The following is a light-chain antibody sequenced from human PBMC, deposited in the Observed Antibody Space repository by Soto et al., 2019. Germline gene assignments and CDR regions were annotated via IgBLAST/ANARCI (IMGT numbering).Light chain of an antibody. J-gene: IGKJ4*01. CDR1: QSIHDK. CDR2: DAF. Sequence: EIVMTQSPAALSVSPGERVSLSCRASQSIHDKLAWNQQKPGQTPRLVIYDAFTSATGIPGSFSAIWSGADFTLTISSLQSDDFAVYYCQQYNRWPLTVGGGTKVEIK. CDR3: QQYNRWPLT. V-gene: IGKV3-15*01.